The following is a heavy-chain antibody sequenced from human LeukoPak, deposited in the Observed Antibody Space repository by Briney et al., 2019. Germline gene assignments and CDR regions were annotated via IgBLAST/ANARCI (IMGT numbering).Heavy chain of an antibody. J-gene: IGHJ4*02. CDR3: ARAVFGVAIILSY. D-gene: IGHD3-3*01. Sequence: GGSLRLSCAASGFTVSSNYMSWVRQAPGKGLEWVSVIYSGGSTYYADSVKGRFTISRDNSKNALYLQMNSLRAEDTAVYYCARAVFGVAIILSYWGQGTLVTASS. V-gene: IGHV3-66*02. CDR2: IYSGGST. CDR1: GFTVSSNY.